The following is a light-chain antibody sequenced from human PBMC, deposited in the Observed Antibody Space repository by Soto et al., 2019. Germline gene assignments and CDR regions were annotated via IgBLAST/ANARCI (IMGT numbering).Light chain of an antibody. CDR2: GAS. Sequence: EIVLTQSPGTLSLSPGERATLSCRPSQSVSSDSLAWYQQKPGPAPRLLIFGASSRATGIPDRFSGSGSGTDYTLTIRRLEPEDFAVYYCQQYGSSPLTFGGGTKVEIK. CDR3: QQYGSSPLT. CDR1: QSVSSDS. J-gene: IGKJ4*01. V-gene: IGKV3-20*01.